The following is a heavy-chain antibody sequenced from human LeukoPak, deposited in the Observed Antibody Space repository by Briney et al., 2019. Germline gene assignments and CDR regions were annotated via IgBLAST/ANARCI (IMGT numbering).Heavy chain of an antibody. Sequence: SETLSLTCTVSGGSISSYYWSWIRQPPGKGLEWFGYIYYSGSTNYNPSLKSRVTISVDTSKNQFSLKLSSVTAADTAVYYCARHGGIAVAGRHFDYWSQGTLVTVSS. J-gene: IGHJ4*02. CDR2: IYYSGST. V-gene: IGHV4-59*08. D-gene: IGHD6-19*01. CDR3: ARHGGIAVAGRHFDY. CDR1: GGSISSYY.